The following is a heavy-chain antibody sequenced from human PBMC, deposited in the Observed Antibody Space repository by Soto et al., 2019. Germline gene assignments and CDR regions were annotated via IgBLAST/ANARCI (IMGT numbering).Heavy chain of an antibody. J-gene: IGHJ4*02. Sequence: QVQLVESGGGVVQPGTSLRLSCAASGFTFGQYPMQWVRQAPGKGLEWVAVISYQSTNKYYSDSVKGRFIISRYNSKNTLYLQMNSLTAEDTAIYYGARAGPIGRSEFDSWGQGTLVAFSS. V-gene: IGHV3-30*04. CDR3: ARAGPIGRSEFDS. D-gene: IGHD3-3*01. CDR1: GFTFGQYP. CDR2: ISYQSTNK.